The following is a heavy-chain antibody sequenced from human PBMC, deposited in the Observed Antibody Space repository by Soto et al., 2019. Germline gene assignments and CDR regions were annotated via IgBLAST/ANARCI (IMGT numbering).Heavy chain of an antibody. J-gene: IGHJ6*03. CDR3: ARDGPPYGDYPSYYYYMDV. CDR2: ISSSSSYI. D-gene: IGHD4-17*01. Sequence: PGGSLRLSCAASGFTFSSYSMNWVRQAPGKGLEWVSSISSSSSYIYYADSVKGRFTISRDNAKNSLYLQMNSLRAEDTAVYYCARDGPPYGDYPSYYYYMDVWGKGTTGTVSS. CDR1: GFTFSSYS. V-gene: IGHV3-21*01.